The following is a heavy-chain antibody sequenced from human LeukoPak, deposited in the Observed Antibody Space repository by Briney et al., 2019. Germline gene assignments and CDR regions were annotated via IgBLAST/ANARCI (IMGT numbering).Heavy chain of an antibody. V-gene: IGHV3-23*01. CDR2: ISGSGGTT. CDR3: ARVSITSVYYFDY. J-gene: IGHJ4*02. D-gene: IGHD2/OR15-2a*01. Sequence: GGSLRLSCAASGFTFSNYWMHWVRQAPGKGLEWVSTISGSGGTTYYADSVKGRFTISRDNSKNTLYLQMNSLRAEDTAVYYCARVSITSVYYFDYWGQGTLVTVSS. CDR1: GFTFSNYW.